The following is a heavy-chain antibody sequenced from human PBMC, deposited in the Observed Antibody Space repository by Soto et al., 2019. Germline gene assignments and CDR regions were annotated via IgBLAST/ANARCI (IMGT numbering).Heavy chain of an antibody. D-gene: IGHD2-2*01. V-gene: IGHV1-46*01. J-gene: IGHJ6*02. CDR3: ARDLEDIVVVPAASGSGRYYYYGLDV. CDR2: INPSGGST. Sequence: ASVKVSCKASGYTFTSYDMHWVRQAPGQGLEWMGIINPSGGSTSYAQKFQGRVTMTRDTSTSTVYMELSSLRSEDTAVYYCARDLEDIVVVPAASGSGRYYYYGLDVWGQGTTVTVSS. CDR1: GYTFTSYD.